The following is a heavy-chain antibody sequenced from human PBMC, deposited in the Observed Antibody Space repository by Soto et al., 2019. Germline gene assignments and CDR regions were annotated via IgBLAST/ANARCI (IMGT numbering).Heavy chain of an antibody. Sequence: GGSLRLSCAASGFTFSSYAMHWVRQAPGKGLEWVAVISYDGSNKYYADSVKGRFTISRDNSKNTLYLQMNSLRAEDTAVYYCARGAAPGGGYYYYYYGMDVWGQGTTVTVSS. CDR2: ISYDGSNK. CDR3: ARGAAPGGGYYYYYYGMDV. D-gene: IGHD3-16*01. J-gene: IGHJ6*02. V-gene: IGHV3-30-3*01. CDR1: GFTFSSYA.